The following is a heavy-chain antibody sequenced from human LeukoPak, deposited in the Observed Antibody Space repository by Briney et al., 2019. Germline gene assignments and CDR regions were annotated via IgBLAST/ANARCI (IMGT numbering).Heavy chain of an antibody. CDR1: GLTFSSHA. D-gene: IGHD6-19*01. V-gene: IGHV3-23*01. J-gene: IGHJ4*02. Sequence: GGSLRLSCAASGLTFSSHAMSWVRQAPGKGLEWVSAISGSGGSTYYADSVKGRFPISRDNSKNTLYLQMNSLRAEDTAVYYCAKGSTRLFGYSSGLAFDYWGQGTLVTVSS. CDR3: AKGSTRLFGYSSGLAFDY. CDR2: ISGSGGST.